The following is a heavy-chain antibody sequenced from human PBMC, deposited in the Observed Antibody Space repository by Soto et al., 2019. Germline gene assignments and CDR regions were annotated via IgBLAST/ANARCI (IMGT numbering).Heavy chain of an antibody. D-gene: IGHD6-13*01. J-gene: IGHJ5*02. V-gene: IGHV4-34*01. CDR1: GGSFSGYY. CDR3: ARGRRDAAAAGTQGNWFDP. CDR2: INHSGST. Sequence: SETLSLTCAVYGGSFSGYYWSWIRQPPGKGLEWIGEINHSGSTNYNPSLKSRVTISVDTSKNQFSLKLSSVTAADTAVYYCARGRRDAAAAGTQGNWFDPWGQGTLVNVSS.